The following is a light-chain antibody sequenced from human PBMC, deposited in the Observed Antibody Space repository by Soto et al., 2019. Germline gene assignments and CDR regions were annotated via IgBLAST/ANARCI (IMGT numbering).Light chain of an antibody. CDR2: EGS. CDR1: SSDVGSYNL. V-gene: IGLV2-23*01. Sequence: QSALTQPASVSGSPGQSITISCTGTSSDVGSYNLVSWYQQHPGKAPKLMIYEGSKRPSGVSNRFSGSKSGNTASLTISGLQADDEADYICCSYGGPYTWLFGGGTQLTVL. CDR3: CSYGGPYTWL. J-gene: IGLJ3*02.